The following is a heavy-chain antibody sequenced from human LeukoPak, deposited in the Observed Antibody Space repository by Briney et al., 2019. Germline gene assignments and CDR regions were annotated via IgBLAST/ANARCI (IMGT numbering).Heavy chain of an antibody. Sequence: SQTLSLTCTVSGGSISSGSYYWSWIRQPAGKGLEWIGSIYYSGSTYYNPSLKSQVTTSADTSKNQFSLKLSSVTAADTAVYYCVAYCSGGSCSYWGQGTLGTVSS. CDR2: IYYSGST. D-gene: IGHD2-15*01. J-gene: IGHJ4*02. CDR1: GGSISSGSYY. CDR3: VAYCSGGSCSY. V-gene: IGHV4-30-2*03.